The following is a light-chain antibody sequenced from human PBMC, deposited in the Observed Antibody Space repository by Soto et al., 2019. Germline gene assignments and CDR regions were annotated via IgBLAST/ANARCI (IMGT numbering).Light chain of an antibody. Sequence: ETLLTQSPATLSFSPGERATLYCSASQSVNNFLAWYQQKPGQAPRLLIYDASYRATGVPTRFSGSGYWPDFTLTISGLEPEDCEVYYCQHRGNWPATFGHGTKVEIK. CDR3: QHRGNWPAT. V-gene: IGKV3-11*01. J-gene: IGKJ3*01. CDR2: DAS. CDR1: QSVNNF.